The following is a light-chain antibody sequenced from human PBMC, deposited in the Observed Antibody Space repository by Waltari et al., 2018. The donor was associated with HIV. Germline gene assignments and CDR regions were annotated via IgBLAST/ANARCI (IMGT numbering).Light chain of an antibody. J-gene: IGLJ3*02. CDR1: SSDVGGYNL. CDR2: EVT. V-gene: IGLV2-23*02. Sequence: QSALTQPASVSGSPGQSITISCTGTSSDVGGYNLVSWYQQHQGKAPKLIIYEVTKRASVGSNRFSASKSVNTASLTISGLQAEDEAHYHCCSYAGSSTLVFGGGTNVIVL. CDR3: CSYAGSSTLV.